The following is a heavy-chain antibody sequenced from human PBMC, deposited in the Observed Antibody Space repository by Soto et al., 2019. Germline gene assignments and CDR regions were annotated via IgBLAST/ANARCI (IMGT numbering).Heavy chain of an antibody. D-gene: IGHD2-2*01. J-gene: IGHJ5*02. CDR1: GFSFSTYA. V-gene: IGHV3-23*01. CDR2: ISAGGGNT. Sequence: EVQLLESGGGLVQPGGSLRLSCAVSGFSFSTYAMSWVRQAPGKGLEWVSGISAGGGNTYYADSVRGRFTISRDNYKDTLYLQITSLRDEDTAFYYCARHAEYQLVSCFDTWGQGTMVTVSS. CDR3: ARHAEYQLVSCFDT.